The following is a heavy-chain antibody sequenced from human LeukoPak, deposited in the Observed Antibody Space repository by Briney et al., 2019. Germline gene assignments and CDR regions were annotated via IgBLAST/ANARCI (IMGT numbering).Heavy chain of an antibody. CDR1: GFTVSSNY. CDR2: IYSGGTT. CDR3: ARDSYYGSGSYYRYTFXX. V-gene: IGHV3-53*01. D-gene: IGHD3-10*01. Sequence: PGGSLRLSCAASGFTVSSNYMSWVRQAPGKGLEWVSVIYSGGTTYYADSVKGRFTISRDNSKNTLYLQMNSLRAEDTAVYYCARDSYYGSGSYYRYTFXXWGQGTLVTV. J-gene: IGHJ4*02.